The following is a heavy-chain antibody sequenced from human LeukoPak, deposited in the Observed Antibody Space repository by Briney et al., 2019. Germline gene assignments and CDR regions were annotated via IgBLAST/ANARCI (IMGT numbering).Heavy chain of an antibody. J-gene: IGHJ4*02. D-gene: IGHD3-10*01. CDR2: IYTSGST. Sequence: SETLSPTCTVSGGSISSYYWSWIRQPAGKGLEWIGRIYTSGSTNYNPSLKSRVTMSVDTSKNQFSLKLSSVTAADTAVYYCARDQRYYYGSGSYYTSYFDYWGQGTLVTVSS. CDR3: ARDQRYYYGSGSYYTSYFDY. V-gene: IGHV4-4*07. CDR1: GGSISSYY.